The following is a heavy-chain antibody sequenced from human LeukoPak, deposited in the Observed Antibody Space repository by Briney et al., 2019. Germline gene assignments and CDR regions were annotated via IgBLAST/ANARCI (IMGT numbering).Heavy chain of an antibody. CDR2: VSYSGST. J-gene: IGHJ4*02. Sequence: PSETLSLTCTVSGGTIISYYWSWIRQPPGKGLEWIGYVSYSGSTNYNPSLKSRVTVSVDTSKNQFSLKLSSVTAADTAVYYCARLNYYDSAYFFDYWGQGTLVTVSS. V-gene: IGHV4-59*08. D-gene: IGHD3-10*01. CDR3: ARLNYYDSAYFFDY. CDR1: GGTIISYY.